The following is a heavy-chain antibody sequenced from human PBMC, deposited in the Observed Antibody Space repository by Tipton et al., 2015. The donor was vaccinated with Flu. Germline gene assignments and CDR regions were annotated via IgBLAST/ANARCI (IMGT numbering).Heavy chain of an antibody. D-gene: IGHD6-13*01. CDR1: GYSISSGFY. CDR2: IHHSGNT. Sequence: TLSLTCAVSGYSISSGFYWGWIRQPPGKGLEWIASIHHSGNTYYHPSLKTRVSISIDTSKNQLSLKLPSVTAADTAVYYCASLELRLVLTWGQGTPVTVSS. J-gene: IGHJ5*02. V-gene: IGHV4-38-2*01. CDR3: ASLELRLVLT.